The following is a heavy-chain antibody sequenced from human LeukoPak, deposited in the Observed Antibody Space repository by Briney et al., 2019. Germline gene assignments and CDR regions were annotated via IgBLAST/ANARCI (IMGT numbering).Heavy chain of an antibody. CDR2: INHSGST. Sequence: KSSETLSLTCAVYGGSFSGYYWSWIRQPPGKGLEWIGEINHSGSTNYNPSHKSRVTISVDTSKNQFSLKLSSVTAADTAVYYCARDSSRGSKYWGQGTLVTVSS. CDR1: GGSFSGYY. J-gene: IGHJ4*02. CDR3: ARDSSRGSKY. V-gene: IGHV4-34*01. D-gene: IGHD6-13*01.